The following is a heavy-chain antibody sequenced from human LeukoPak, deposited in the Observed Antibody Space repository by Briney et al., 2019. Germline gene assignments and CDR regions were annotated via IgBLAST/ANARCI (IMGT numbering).Heavy chain of an antibody. J-gene: IGHJ4*02. D-gene: IGHD6-19*01. V-gene: IGHV4-61*01. CDR3: AREAPGGSGWTYFDY. CDR1: GGSVSSGSYY. Sequence: PSETLSLTCTVTGGSVSSGSYYWGWIRQPPGKGLDCIGYIHYSGSTNYNPSLKSRVTISVDTSKNQFSLKLSSVTAADTAVYYCAREAPGGSGWTYFDYWGQGSLVTVSS. CDR2: IHYSGST.